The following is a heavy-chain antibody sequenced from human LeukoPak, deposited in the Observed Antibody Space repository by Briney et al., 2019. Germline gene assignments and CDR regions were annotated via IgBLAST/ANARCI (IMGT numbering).Heavy chain of an antibody. D-gene: IGHD3-10*01. V-gene: IGHV4-34*01. CDR3: ARNRYYYGSGTYGVPNWFDP. Sequence: SETLSLTCAVYGGSFSGYYWSWIRQPPGKKLEWIGTIYYSGSTYYNPSLKSRVTISVDTSKNQFSLKLSSVTAADTAVYYCARNRYYYGSGTYGVPNWFDPWGQGTLVTVSS. J-gene: IGHJ5*02. CDR2: IYYSGST. CDR1: GGSFSGYY.